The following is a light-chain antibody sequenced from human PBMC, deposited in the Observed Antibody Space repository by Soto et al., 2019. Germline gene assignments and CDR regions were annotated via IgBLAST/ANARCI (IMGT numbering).Light chain of an antibody. CDR2: CAS. Sequence: TVLTQSPGTLPLSPGERATLSCRASQSVGGYLAWYQQKPGQAPRLLILCASSRATVIPDRFSGSGSGTDFTLTISRLEPEDFAVYYCQYYGTSPKPFGQGTKVDIK. CDR1: QSVGGY. CDR3: QYYGTSPKP. V-gene: IGKV3-20*01. J-gene: IGKJ1*01.